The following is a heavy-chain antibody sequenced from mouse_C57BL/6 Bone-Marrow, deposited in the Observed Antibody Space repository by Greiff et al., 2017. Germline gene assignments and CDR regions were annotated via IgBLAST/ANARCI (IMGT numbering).Heavy chain of an antibody. CDR3: ARWDYYGSSYGY. CDR1: GYTFTSYW. J-gene: IGHJ2*01. CDR2: IHPNSGST. V-gene: IGHV1-64*01. Sequence: QVQLQHPGAELVKPGASVKLSCKASGYTFTSYWMHWVKQRPGQGLEWIGMIHPNSGSTNYNEKFKSKATLTVDKSSSTAYMQLSSLTSEDSAVYYCARWDYYGSSYGYWGQGTTLTVSS. D-gene: IGHD1-1*01.